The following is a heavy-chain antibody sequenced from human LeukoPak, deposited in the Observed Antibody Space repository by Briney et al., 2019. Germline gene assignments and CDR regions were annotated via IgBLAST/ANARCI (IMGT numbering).Heavy chain of an antibody. V-gene: IGHV3-23*01. CDR3: AKGGRYCSSTSCLYYFDY. J-gene: IGHJ4*02. CDR1: GFTFSSYA. Sequence: TGGSLRLSCAASGFTFSSYAMSWVRQAPGKGLEWVSAISGSGGSTYYADSVKGRFTISRDNSKNTLYLQMNSLRAEDTAVYYCAKGGRYCSSTSCLYYFDYWGQGTLVTVSS. CDR2: ISGSGGST. D-gene: IGHD2-2*01.